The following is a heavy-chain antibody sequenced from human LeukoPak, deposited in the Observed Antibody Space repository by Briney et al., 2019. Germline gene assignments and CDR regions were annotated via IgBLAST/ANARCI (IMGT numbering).Heavy chain of an antibody. D-gene: IGHD6-13*01. Sequence: GGSLRLSCAASGFTFSSYEMNWVRQAPGKGLEWVSYISSSGSTIYYADSVKGRFTISRDNAKNSLYLQMNSLRAEDTAVYYCARVSYSRKVNHYWGQGTLVTVSS. CDR1: GFTFSSYE. CDR3: ARVSYSRKVNHY. CDR2: ISSSGSTI. V-gene: IGHV3-48*03. J-gene: IGHJ4*02.